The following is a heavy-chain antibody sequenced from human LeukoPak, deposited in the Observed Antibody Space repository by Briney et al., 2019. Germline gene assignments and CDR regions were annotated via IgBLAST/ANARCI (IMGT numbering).Heavy chain of an antibody. Sequence: KPSGTLSLTCAVSGDSISSSDWWTWVRQSPGTGLEWVGEIHHSGNTNYNPSLKSRVTTSIAKSESQFSLNLTSVTAADTAIYYCAKMIPATPDYFDYWGPGILVTVSS. CDR3: AKMIPATPDYFDY. V-gene: IGHV4-4*02. J-gene: IGHJ4*02. D-gene: IGHD2-15*01. CDR2: IHHSGNT. CDR1: GDSISSSDW.